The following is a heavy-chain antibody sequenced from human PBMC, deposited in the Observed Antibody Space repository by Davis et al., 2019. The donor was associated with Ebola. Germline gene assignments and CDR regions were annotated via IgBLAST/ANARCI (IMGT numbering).Heavy chain of an antibody. Sequence: ASVKVSCKVSGENLNELSIHWVRQAPGKGLEWMGGFDTEDGKIIFAQKFQGRFIMTEDAYTDTAYMELNSLRSDDTAVYYCVRDEDTYGLGVFDIWGQGTKVIVSS. J-gene: IGHJ3*02. V-gene: IGHV1-24*01. CDR3: VRDEDTYGLGVFDI. CDR1: GENLNELS. D-gene: IGHD2/OR15-2a*01. CDR2: FDTEDGKI.